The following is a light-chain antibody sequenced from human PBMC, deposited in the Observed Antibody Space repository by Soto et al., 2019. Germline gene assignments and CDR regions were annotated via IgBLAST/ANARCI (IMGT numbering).Light chain of an antibody. V-gene: IGKV3D-15*01. CDR3: QQRQYWPPIT. J-gene: IGKJ5*01. CDR1: QSVRSN. Sequence: EIVMTQSPATMSVSPGERATLSCRASQSVRSNLAWYQQKPGQAPRLLIYGASSRATGIPARFSGSGSGTDFTLTISSLEPEDFAVYYCQQRQYWPPITFGQGTRLET. CDR2: GAS.